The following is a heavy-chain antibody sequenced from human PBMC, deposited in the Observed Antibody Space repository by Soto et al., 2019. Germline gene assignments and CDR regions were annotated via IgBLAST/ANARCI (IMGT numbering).Heavy chain of an antibody. Sequence: QVQLVQSGAEVKKPGSSVKVSCKASGDTFTTYTINWVRQAPGQGLEWMGGIVPILGAGNYAQKFQGRVTITADRSTTTAYLDLSSLRSDDRAVYYCAREGEGIPAHRYWGQGTLVTVSS. D-gene: IGHD3-16*01. CDR2: IVPILGAG. J-gene: IGHJ4*02. V-gene: IGHV1-69*06. CDR1: GDTFTTYT. CDR3: AREGEGIPAHRY.